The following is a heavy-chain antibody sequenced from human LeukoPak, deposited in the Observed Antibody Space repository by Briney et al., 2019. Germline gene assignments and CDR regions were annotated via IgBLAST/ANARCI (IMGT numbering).Heavy chain of an antibody. CDR3: ARGVTTPLDAFDI. J-gene: IGHJ3*02. V-gene: IGHV4-59*01. CDR2: ISNSGST. Sequence: SETLSLTCTVSGGXISSYYWSWMRQPPGKGLQWIGYISNSGSTNYNPSLKSRLTISVDMSKNQLSLKLSSVTAADTAVYYCARGVTTPLDAFDIWGQGTLVTVSS. CDR1: GGXISSYY. D-gene: IGHD1-26*01.